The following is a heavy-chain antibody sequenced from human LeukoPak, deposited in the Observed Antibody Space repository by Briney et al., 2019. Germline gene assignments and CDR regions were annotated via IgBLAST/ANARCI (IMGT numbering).Heavy chain of an antibody. CDR3: AKDRYNWPNWFDP. J-gene: IGHJ5*02. D-gene: IGHD1-1*01. CDR1: GFTFSSYA. V-gene: IGHV3-23*01. Sequence: GGSLRLSCAASGFTFSSYAMSWVRQAPGKGLEWVSAISGSGGNTYYAYSVKGRFTISRDNSKNTLYLQMNSLRAEDTAVYYCAKDRYNWPNWFDPWGQRTLVTVSS. CDR2: ISGSGGNT.